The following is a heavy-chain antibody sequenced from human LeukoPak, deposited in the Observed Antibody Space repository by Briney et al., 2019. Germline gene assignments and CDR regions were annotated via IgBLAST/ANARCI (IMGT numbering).Heavy chain of an antibody. J-gene: IGHJ5*02. Sequence: SETLSLTCAVYGGSFSGYYWSWIRQPPGKGLEWIGEINHSGSTNYNPSLKSRVTISVDTSKNQFSLKLGSVTAADTAMYYCASVEVVVTATKILNWFDPWGQGTLVSVST. CDR1: GGSFSGYY. CDR3: ASVEVVVTATKILNWFDP. CDR2: INHSGST. D-gene: IGHD2-15*01. V-gene: IGHV4-34*01.